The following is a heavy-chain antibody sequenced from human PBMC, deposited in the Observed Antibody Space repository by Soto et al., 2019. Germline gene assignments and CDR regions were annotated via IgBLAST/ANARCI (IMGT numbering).Heavy chain of an antibody. CDR3: ARDKWVGGDAFDI. Sequence: QVQLVESGGGVVQPGRSLRLSCAASGFTFSSYAMHWVGQAPGKGLEWVAVISYDGSNKYYADSVKGRFTISRDNSKNTLYLQMNGLRAEDTAVYYCARDKWVGGDAFDIWGQGTMVTVSS. CDR2: ISYDGSNK. D-gene: IGHD6-19*01. J-gene: IGHJ3*02. V-gene: IGHV3-30-3*01. CDR1: GFTFSSYA.